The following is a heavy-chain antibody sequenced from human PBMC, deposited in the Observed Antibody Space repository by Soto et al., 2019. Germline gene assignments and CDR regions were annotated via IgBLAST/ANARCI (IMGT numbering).Heavy chain of an antibody. CDR2: IYSGGRN. CDR3: ARGSSRWDY. Sequence: SQILSLTCTVSGGSIGSFYWRWIRQPAGKGLEWIGRIYSGGRNNYNPSLKSRVTMSVDTSKNQFSLRLSSVTAADTGMYDCARGSSRWDYWGQGIMLSV. J-gene: IGHJ4*02. D-gene: IGHD6-13*01. CDR1: GGSIGSFY. V-gene: IGHV4-4*07.